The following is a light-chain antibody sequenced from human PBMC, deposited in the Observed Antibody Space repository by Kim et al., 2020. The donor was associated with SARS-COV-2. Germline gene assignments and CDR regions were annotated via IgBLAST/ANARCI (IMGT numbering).Light chain of an antibody. CDR2: GKN. CDR3: NSRDSNDNVV. J-gene: IGLJ2*01. V-gene: IGLV3-19*01. CDR1: SLNRYY. Sequence: VALGPKVRITSQGDSLNRYYATWYQQKPGQAPILVIYGKNNRPAGIPNRFSVYSSGNTASLTITGTQAGDEADYYCNSRDSNDNVVFGGGTQLTVL.